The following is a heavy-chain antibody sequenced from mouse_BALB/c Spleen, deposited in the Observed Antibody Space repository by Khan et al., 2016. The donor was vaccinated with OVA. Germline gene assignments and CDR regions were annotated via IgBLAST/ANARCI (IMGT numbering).Heavy chain of an antibody. CDR3: VRGSGNSRFAY. CDR1: GYTFTDFA. D-gene: IGHD1-3*01. J-gene: IGHJ3*01. Sequence: QVQLQQSGAELVRPGVSVKISCKGSGYTFTDFAIHWVKQSHAKSLEWIGVISTYYGDADYNQKFKGKATMTVDKSSSTAYVELASLTPEDSANYYCVRGSGNSRFAYWGQGTLVTVSA. V-gene: IGHV1S137*01. CDR2: ISTYYGDA.